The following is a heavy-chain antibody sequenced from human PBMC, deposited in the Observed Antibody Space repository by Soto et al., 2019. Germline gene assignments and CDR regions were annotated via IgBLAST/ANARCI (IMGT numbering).Heavy chain of an antibody. V-gene: IGHV5-51*01. D-gene: IGHD3-22*01. J-gene: IGHJ3*02. CDR2: IYPGDSDT. Sequence: PGESLKISCKGSGYSFTSYWISWVRQMPGKGLEWMGIIYPGDSDTRYSPSFQGQVTISADKSISTAYLQWSSLKASDTAMYYCARLWPPMIVGGTGAFDIWGQGTMVTVSS. CDR3: ARLWPPMIVGGTGAFDI. CDR1: GYSFTSYW.